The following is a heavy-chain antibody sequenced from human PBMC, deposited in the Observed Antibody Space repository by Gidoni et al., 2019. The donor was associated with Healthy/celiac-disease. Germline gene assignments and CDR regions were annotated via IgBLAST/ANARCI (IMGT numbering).Heavy chain of an antibody. CDR1: GCTCSSYA. J-gene: IGHJ4*02. V-gene: IGHV3-23*04. Sequence: EVQLVESGGGLVQPGGSLRRSCAASGCTCSSYAMSWVRQSPGKGLEWVSAISGSGGSTYYADSVKGRFTFSRDNSKNTLYLQMNSLRAEDTAVYYCAKGGGYYPWYFDYWGQGTLVTVSS. CDR2: ISGSGGST. D-gene: IGHD3-22*01. CDR3: AKGGGYYPWYFDY.